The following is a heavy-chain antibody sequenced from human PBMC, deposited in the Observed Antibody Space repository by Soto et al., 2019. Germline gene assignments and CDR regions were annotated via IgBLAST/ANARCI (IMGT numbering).Heavy chain of an antibody. Sequence: EVQLVESGGGLVQPGGSLRLSCAASGFSFSNYWMHWVRQAPGKGLVWVSRINPDGTITSYADSVQGRFTSSRDNAKNTVYLQLNRLRAEDTAVYYCARSEYCPNSWGQGTLVTVSS. CDR1: GFSFSNYW. J-gene: IGHJ5*02. CDR3: ARSEYCPNS. CDR2: INPDGTIT. D-gene: IGHD2-8*02. V-gene: IGHV3-74*01.